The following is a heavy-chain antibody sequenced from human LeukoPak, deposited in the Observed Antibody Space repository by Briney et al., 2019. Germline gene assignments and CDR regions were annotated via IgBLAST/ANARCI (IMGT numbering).Heavy chain of an antibody. Sequence: ASVKVSCKASGYTFTGYYMHWVRQAPGQELEWMGWINPNSGGTNYAQKCQGRVTMTRETPISTANMELSRLRSDDTAVYCCARAGRFLEWLFSRWGQGTLVTVSS. CDR1: GYTFTGYY. CDR2: INPNSGGT. V-gene: IGHV1-2*02. CDR3: ARAGRFLEWLFSR. J-gene: IGHJ4*02. D-gene: IGHD3-3*01.